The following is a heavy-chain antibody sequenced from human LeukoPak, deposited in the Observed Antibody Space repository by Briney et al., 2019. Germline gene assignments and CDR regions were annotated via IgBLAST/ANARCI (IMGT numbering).Heavy chain of an antibody. CDR1: GFTFSTFA. CDR2: ISDAAGST. D-gene: IGHD3-3*01. V-gene: IGHV3-23*01. Sequence: PGGSLRLSCAASGFTFSTFAMNWVRQAPGKGLEWVSTISDAAGSTYYADSVRGRFTHSRDNSKNTLYLQVNSLRAEDTAVYYCAKGEFWSAYYNWGQGTLVTVSS. CDR3: AKGEFWSAYYN. J-gene: IGHJ4*02.